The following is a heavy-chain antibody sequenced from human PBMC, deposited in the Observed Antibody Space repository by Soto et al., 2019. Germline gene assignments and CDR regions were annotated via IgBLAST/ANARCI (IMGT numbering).Heavy chain of an antibody. D-gene: IGHD3-16*02. CDR2: ISSSSSYI. CDR3: ARLSDVMITVGGVIATNDY. Sequence: GGSLRLSCAASGFTFSSYSMNWVRQAPGKGLDWVSSISSSSSYIYYADSVKGRFTISRDNAKNSLYLQMNSLRAEDTAVYYCARLSDVMITVGGVIATNDYWGQGTLVTVSS. CDR1: GFTFSSYS. J-gene: IGHJ4*02. V-gene: IGHV3-21*01.